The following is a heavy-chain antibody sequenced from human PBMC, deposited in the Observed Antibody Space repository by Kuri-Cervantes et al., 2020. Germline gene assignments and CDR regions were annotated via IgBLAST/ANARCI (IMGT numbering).Heavy chain of an antibody. V-gene: IGHV3-30-3*01. D-gene: IGHD3-10*01. CDR2: ISYDGSNK. CDR3: ARVSLYGSGSYYNVYYYYGMDV. Sequence: GESLKISCVGSGFTFSNYAIHWVRQAPGKGLEWVAVISYDGSNKYYADSVKGRFTISRDNSKNTLYLQMNSLRAEDTAVYYCARVSLYGSGSYYNVYYYYGMDVWGQGTTVTVSS. J-gene: IGHJ6*02. CDR1: GFTFSNYA.